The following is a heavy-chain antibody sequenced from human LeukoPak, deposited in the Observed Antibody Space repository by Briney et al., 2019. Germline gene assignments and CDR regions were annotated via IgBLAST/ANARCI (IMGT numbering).Heavy chain of an antibody. CDR1: GFTFSSYA. J-gene: IGHJ4*02. CDR3: VSSKSGGKFDY. D-gene: IGHD4-23*01. V-gene: IGHV3-30-3*01. Sequence: GGSLRLSCAASGFTFSSYAMHWVRQAPGKGLEWVAVISYDGSNKYYADSVKGRFTISRDNSENTLYLQMNSLRAEDTAVYYCVSSKSGGKFDYWGQGTLVTVSS. CDR2: ISYDGSNK.